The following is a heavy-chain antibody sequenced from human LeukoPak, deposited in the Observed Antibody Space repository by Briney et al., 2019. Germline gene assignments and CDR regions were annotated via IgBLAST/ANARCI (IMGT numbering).Heavy chain of an antibody. CDR1: GDSISSYY. CDR2: IYHSGNT. D-gene: IGHD4-17*01. Sequence: PSETLSLTCTVSGDSISSYYWSWIRQPPGKGLEWIGYIYHSGNTNSNPSLKSRVTISVDTTKNQFSLKLSSVTAADTAVYYCARTGSTVTMLYPFDHWGQGTLVTVSS. J-gene: IGHJ4*02. V-gene: IGHV4-59*01. CDR3: ARTGSTVTMLYPFDH.